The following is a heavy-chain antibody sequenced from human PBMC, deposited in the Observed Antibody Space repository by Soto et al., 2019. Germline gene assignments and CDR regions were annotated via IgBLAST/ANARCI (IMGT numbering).Heavy chain of an antibody. CDR1: GFTFDDYA. Sequence: EVQLVESGGGLVQPGRSLRLSCAASGFTFDDYAMHWVRQAPGKGLEWVSGISWNSGSIGYADSVKGRFTISRDNAKNSLYLQMNSLRAEDTALYYCAKDFRPYIVVGPAEGNPIDYWGQGTLVTVSS. D-gene: IGHD2-2*01. J-gene: IGHJ4*02. V-gene: IGHV3-9*01. CDR2: ISWNSGSI. CDR3: AKDFRPYIVVGPAEGNPIDY.